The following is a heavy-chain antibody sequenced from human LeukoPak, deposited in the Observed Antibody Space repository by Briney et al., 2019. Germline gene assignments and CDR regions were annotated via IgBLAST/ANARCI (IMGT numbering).Heavy chain of an antibody. D-gene: IGHD3-22*01. J-gene: IGHJ4*02. V-gene: IGHV3-7*01. CDR3: ERVDSAEKRDFDY. CDR1: GFTFSNYW. CDR2: IKEGGSEK. Sequence: GGSLRLSCAASGFTFSNYWRTGVRQAPGKGLDWVANIKEGGSEKDYVVSVKAPFTISRDHAKNSPFLKMNSLRAQDTAVYYCERVDSAEKRDFDYWGQGTLVTVSS.